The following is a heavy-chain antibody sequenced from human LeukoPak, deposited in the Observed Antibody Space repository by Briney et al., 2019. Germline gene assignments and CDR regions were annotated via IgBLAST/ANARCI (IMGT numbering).Heavy chain of an antibody. CDR2: IIPIFGTA. CDR1: GGTFSSYA. CDR3: AKDLRNYYYGMDV. V-gene: IGHV1-69*13. J-gene: IGHJ6*02. Sequence: SVKVSCKASGGTFSSYAISWVRQAPGQGLEWMGGIIPIFGTANYAQKFQGRVTITADESTSTAYMELSSLRAEDTALYYCAKDLRNYYYGMDVWGQGTTVTVSS.